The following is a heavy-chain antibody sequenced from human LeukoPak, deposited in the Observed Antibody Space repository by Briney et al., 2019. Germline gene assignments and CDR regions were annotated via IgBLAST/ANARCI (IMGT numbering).Heavy chain of an antibody. D-gene: IGHD1-26*01. V-gene: IGHV3-23*01. CDR2: IGDTT. Sequence: GGSLRLSCAASGFTFSIYAMSWVRQAPGKGLEWVSAIGDTTYYADSVEGRFTISRDNSKDTLYLQMNSLRAEDAAIYYCAKAFAFVGANFFDYWGQGTLVTVSS. CDR3: AKAFAFVGANFFDY. J-gene: IGHJ4*02. CDR1: GFTFSIYA.